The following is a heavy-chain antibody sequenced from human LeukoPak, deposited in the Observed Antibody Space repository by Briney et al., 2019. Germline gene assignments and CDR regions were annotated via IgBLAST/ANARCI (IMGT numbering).Heavy chain of an antibody. D-gene: IGHD6-19*01. V-gene: IGHV3-23*01. CDR3: AKNPRYSSGWYYFDY. CDR1: GFTFSSYE. J-gene: IGHJ4*02. CDR2: ISGSGGST. Sequence: GGSLRLSCAASGFTFSSYEMNWVRQAPGKGLEWVSAISGSGGSTYYADSVKGRFTISRDNSKNTLYLQMNSLRAEDTAVYYCAKNPRYSSGWYYFDYWGQGTLVTVSS.